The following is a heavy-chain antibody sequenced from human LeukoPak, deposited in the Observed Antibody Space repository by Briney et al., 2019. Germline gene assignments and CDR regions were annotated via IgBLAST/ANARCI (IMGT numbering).Heavy chain of an antibody. CDR3: ATYYDILTGSRPRFDY. Sequence: GGSLRLSCAASGFTFSDYWMSWVRQAPGKGLEWVANIMHDGSEKYYVDSVKGRFTISRDNAKNSLYLQMNSLRAEDTAVYYCATYYDILTGSRPRFDYWGQGTLVTVSS. D-gene: IGHD3-9*01. CDR2: IMHDGSEK. V-gene: IGHV3-7*01. J-gene: IGHJ4*02. CDR1: GFTFSDYW.